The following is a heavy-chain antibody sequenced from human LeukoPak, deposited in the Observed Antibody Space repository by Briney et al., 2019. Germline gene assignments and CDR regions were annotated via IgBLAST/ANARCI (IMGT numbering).Heavy chain of an antibody. CDR2: IYTSGST. D-gene: IGHD3-22*01. V-gene: IGHV4-4*07. CDR3: ARADPWGYYDSSGYYYAY. Sequence: TSETLSLTCTVSGASISSYYWSWIRQPAGKGLEWIGRIYTSGSTNYNPSLKSRVTMSVDTSKNQFSLKLSSVTAADTAVYYCARADPWGYYDSSGYYYAYWGQGTLVTVSS. J-gene: IGHJ4*02. CDR1: GASISSYY.